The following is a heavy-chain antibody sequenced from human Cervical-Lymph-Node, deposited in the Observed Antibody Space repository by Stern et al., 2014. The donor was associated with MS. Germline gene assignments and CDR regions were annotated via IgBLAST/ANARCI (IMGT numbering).Heavy chain of an antibody. CDR1: GGSMASSTGGYF. J-gene: IGHJ4*02. CDR3: ARVAYCGGDCSAFDS. Sequence: VQLVESGPGLVKPSQTLSLICAVSGGSMASSTGGYFWSWLRQPPGKGLEWIGFIYYSGSTYYNPSLKRRTTISVDTSKNQVSLRLTSMTAADTAVYYCARVAYCGGDCSAFDSWGQGTLVTVSS. CDR2: IYYSGST. D-gene: IGHD2-21*02. V-gene: IGHV4-31*11.